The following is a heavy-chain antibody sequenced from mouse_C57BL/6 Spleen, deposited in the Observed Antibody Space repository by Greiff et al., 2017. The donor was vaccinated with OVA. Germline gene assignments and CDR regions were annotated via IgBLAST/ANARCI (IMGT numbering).Heavy chain of an antibody. D-gene: IGHD3-3*01. CDR1: GFNFTNSY. V-gene: IGHV14-3*01. Sequence: VQLQQSVAELVRPGASVKLSCTASGFNFTNSYMHWVKQRPEQGLEWIGRIDPANGTTTYAPKFQGQATITADTSSNTAYLQLSSLTSEDTAIYYCARRKLGAMDYWGQGTSVTVSS. CDR2: IDPANGTT. J-gene: IGHJ4*01. CDR3: ARRKLGAMDY.